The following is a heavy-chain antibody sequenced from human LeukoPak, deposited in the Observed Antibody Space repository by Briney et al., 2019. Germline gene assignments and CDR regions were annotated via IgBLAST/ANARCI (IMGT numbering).Heavy chain of an antibody. CDR3: AGHPRYDIYGMDV. V-gene: IGHV3-48*03. CDR1: GFSFSSFE. D-gene: IGHD3-9*01. CDR2: ISSSGSTI. J-gene: IGHJ6*02. Sequence: GGSLRLSCAASGFSFSSFEMNWVRQAPGKGLEWVSYISSSGSTIYYADSVKGRFTISRDNAKNSLYLQMNSLRDEDTAVYYCAGHPRYDIYGMDVWGQGTTVTVSS.